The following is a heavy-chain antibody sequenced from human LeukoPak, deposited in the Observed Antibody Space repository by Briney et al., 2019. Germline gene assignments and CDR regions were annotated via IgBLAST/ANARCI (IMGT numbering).Heavy chain of an antibody. V-gene: IGHV3-30*03. D-gene: IGHD3-22*01. Sequence: GGSLRLSCAASGFTFSSYGMHWVRQAPGKGLEWVAVISYDGSNKYYADSVKGRFTISRDNSKNTLYLQMNSLRAEDTAVYYCARVGGYDSSEFDYWGQGTLVTVSS. CDR2: ISYDGSNK. CDR3: ARVGGYDSSEFDY. CDR1: GFTFSSYG. J-gene: IGHJ4*02.